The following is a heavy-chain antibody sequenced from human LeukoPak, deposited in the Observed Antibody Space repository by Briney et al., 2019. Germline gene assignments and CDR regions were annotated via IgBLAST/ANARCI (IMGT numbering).Heavy chain of an antibody. J-gene: IGHJ6*03. D-gene: IGHD6-19*01. CDR1: GGSFSGYY. CDR3: ARGMKQWPVHYYYYYYMDV. CDR2: INHSGST. Sequence: PSDTLSLTCAVYGGSFSGYYWSWIRQPPGKGLEWIGEINHSGSTNYNPSLKSRVTISVDTSKNQFSLKLSSVTAADTAVYYCARGMKQWPVHYYYYYYMDVWGKGTTVTVSS. V-gene: IGHV4-34*01.